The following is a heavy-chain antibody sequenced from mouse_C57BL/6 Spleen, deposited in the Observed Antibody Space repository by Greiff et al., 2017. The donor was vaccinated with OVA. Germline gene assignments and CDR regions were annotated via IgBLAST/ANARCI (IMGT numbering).Heavy chain of an antibody. CDR2: IYPGDGDT. Sequence: VQLQQSGAELVKPGASVKISCKASGYAFSSYWMNWVKQRPGKGLEWIGQIYPGDGDTNYNGKFKGKATLTADKSSSTAYMQLSSLTSEDSAVYFCARSGATVVADDWGQGTTLTVSS. CDR3: ARSGATVVADD. D-gene: IGHD1-1*01. CDR1: GYAFSSYW. V-gene: IGHV1-80*01. J-gene: IGHJ2*01.